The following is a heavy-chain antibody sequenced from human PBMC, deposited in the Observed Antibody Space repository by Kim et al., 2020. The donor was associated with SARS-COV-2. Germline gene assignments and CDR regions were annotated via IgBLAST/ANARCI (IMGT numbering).Heavy chain of an antibody. CDR2: ISGSGGST. D-gene: IGHD1-26*01. V-gene: IGHV3-23*01. CDR1: GFTFSSYA. J-gene: IGHJ3*02. Sequence: GGSLRLSCAASGFTFSSYAMSWVRQAPGKGLEWVSAISGSGGSTYYADSVKGRCTISRDNSKDTLYLLMNSLRAEDTALYYCAKDKWEPQRPRGFDIWGQGTMVTVSS. CDR3: AKDKWEPQRPRGFDI.